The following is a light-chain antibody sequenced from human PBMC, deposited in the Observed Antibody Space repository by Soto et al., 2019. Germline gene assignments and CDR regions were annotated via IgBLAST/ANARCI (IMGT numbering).Light chain of an antibody. CDR1: QSVSSSY. Sequence: EIVLTQSPGTLSLSPGERATLSCRASQSVSSSYLAWYQQKPGQAPRLLIYDASYRATGIPARFSGSGPGTDFTLTIGGLEPEDFAVYYCQQRTNWHITFGQGTRLEIK. V-gene: IGKV3D-11*02. CDR3: QQRTNWHIT. J-gene: IGKJ5*01. CDR2: DAS.